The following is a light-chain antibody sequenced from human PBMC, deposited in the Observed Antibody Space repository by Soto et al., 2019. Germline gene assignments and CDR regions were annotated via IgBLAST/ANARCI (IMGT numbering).Light chain of an antibody. CDR2: AAS. V-gene: IGKV1-27*01. J-gene: IGKJ1*01. CDR3: QNYNGAPWT. Sequence: MTQSPSSLSASVGDRVTITCRASQAISTYLVWYQQKPGTVPKLLIFAASTLQSGVPSRFSGSGSGTDFTLTISSLQPEDVATYYCQNYNGAPWTFGQGTKVEIK. CDR1: QAISTY.